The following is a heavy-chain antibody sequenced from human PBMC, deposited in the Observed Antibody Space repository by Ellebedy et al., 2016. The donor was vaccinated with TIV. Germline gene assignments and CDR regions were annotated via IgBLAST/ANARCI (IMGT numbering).Heavy chain of an antibody. CDR1: GFSLDDYG. J-gene: IGHJ3*02. V-gene: IGHV3-20*04. Sequence: GGSLRLXCAASGFSLDDYGMSWVRQVPGKGLEWVSGINWNGGRIGYADSVKGRFTISRDNAKNSLYLQMNSLRAEDTALYYCARDLPASEDALDIWGQGTMVTVSS. CDR2: INWNGGRI. CDR3: ARDLPASEDALDI.